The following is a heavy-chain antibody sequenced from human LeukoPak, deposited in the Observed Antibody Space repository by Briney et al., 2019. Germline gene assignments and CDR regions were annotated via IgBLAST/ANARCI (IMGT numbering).Heavy chain of an antibody. J-gene: IGHJ4*02. V-gene: IGHV1-2*06. D-gene: IGHD6-19*01. Sequence: ASVKVSCKASGYTFTGYYMHWVRQAPGQGLEWMRRINPNSGGTNYAQKFQGRVTMTRDTSISTAYMELSRLRSDDTAVYYCARRKAVAGTVVFDYWGQGTLVTVSS. CDR3: ARRKAVAGTVVFDY. CDR2: INPNSGGT. CDR1: GYTFTGYY.